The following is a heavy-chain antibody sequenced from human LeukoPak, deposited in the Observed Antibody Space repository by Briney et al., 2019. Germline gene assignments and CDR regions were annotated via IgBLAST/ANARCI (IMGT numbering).Heavy chain of an antibody. CDR2: ISYDGSNK. CDR1: GFTFSSYA. Sequence: GGSLRLSCAASGFTFSSYAMHWVRQAPGKGLEWVAVISYDGSNKYYADSVEGRFTISRDNSKNTLYLQMNSLRAEDTAVYYCARMALGYWGQGTLVTVSS. J-gene: IGHJ4*02. V-gene: IGHV3-30-3*01. D-gene: IGHD3-16*01. CDR3: ARMALGY.